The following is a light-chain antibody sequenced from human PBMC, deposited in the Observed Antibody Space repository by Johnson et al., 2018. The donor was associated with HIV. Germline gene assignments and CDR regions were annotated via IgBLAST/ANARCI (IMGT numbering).Light chain of an antibody. V-gene: IGLV1-51*02. J-gene: IGLJ1*01. CDR3: ATWDNSLKGV. CDR1: SSNIGNNY. CDR2: ENN. Sequence: QSVLTQPPSVSAAPGQKVTISCSGSSSNIGNNYVSWYQQLPGTAPKLLIYENNKRPSGIPDRFSGSKSGTSATLDITGLQTGDEADYSCATWDNSLKGVFGTGTKVTVL.